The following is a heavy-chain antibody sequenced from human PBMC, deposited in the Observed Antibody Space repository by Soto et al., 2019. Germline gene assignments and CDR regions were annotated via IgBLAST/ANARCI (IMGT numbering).Heavy chain of an antibody. CDR3: SGSYEVYGMDV. Sequence: EVQLLESGVGLVLPGGSLRLYCAASGFTFSNYAMSWVRQAPGKGLEWVSTISGSGGSTYYADPVKGRFTISRDNSKNTLYLQMNSLRAEDTAVYSCSGSYEVYGMDVWGQGTTVTVSS. CDR2: ISGSGGST. CDR1: GFTFSNYA. J-gene: IGHJ6*02. D-gene: IGHD3-16*01. V-gene: IGHV3-23*01.